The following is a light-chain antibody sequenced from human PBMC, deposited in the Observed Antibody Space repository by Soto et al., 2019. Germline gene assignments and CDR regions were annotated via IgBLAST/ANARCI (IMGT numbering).Light chain of an antibody. J-gene: IGKJ1*01. CDR1: QSVRKY. Sequence: EVVLTQSPATLSLSPGERVTLSCRASQSVRKYLGWYQQKPGQAPRLLIYDASNRASGIPDRFSGSGSGTEFTLTITRLEPEDSAVYFCQHYGYSQWTFGQGTKVDI. CDR3: QHYGYSQWT. CDR2: DAS. V-gene: IGKV3-11*01.